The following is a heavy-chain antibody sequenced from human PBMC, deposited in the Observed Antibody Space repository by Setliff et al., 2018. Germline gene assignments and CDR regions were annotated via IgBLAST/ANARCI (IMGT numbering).Heavy chain of an antibody. D-gene: IGHD1-1*01. V-gene: IGHV4-30-4*08. Sequence: SETLSLTCTVSGGSISSGDYYWSWIRQPPGKGLEWIGYIYYSGSTYYNPSLKSRVTISVDTSKNQFSLKLGSVTAADTAVYYCAREAPGYAFDIWGQGTMVTVSS. CDR1: GGSISSGDYY. CDR3: AREAPGYAFDI. J-gene: IGHJ3*02. CDR2: IYYSGST.